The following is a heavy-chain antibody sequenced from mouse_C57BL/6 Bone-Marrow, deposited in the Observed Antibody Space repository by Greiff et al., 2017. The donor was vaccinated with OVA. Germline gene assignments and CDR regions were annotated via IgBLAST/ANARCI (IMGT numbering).Heavy chain of an antibody. Sequence: EVQLVESGAELVRPGASVKLSCTASGFNIKDDYMHWVKQRPDQGLEWIGWIDPENGDTEYASKFQGKATITADTSSNTAYLQLSSLTSEDTAVYYCTFITTVGFDYWGQGTTLTVSS. CDR1: GFNIKDDY. J-gene: IGHJ2*01. V-gene: IGHV14-4*01. CDR2: IDPENGDT. D-gene: IGHD1-1*01. CDR3: TFITTVGFDY.